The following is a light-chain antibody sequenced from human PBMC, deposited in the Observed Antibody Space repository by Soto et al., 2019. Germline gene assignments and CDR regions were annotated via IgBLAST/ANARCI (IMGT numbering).Light chain of an antibody. Sequence: DIEMTQSPSTLSASVGDSVTISCRASQSISGWLAWYQQKAGKAPSLLIHDASTLESGVPSRFSGSGSGTEFTLTISSLQPDDFATYYCQQYNNYPYTFGQGTKVDIK. CDR3: QQYNNYPYT. V-gene: IGKV1-5*01. CDR2: DAS. CDR1: QSISGW. J-gene: IGKJ2*01.